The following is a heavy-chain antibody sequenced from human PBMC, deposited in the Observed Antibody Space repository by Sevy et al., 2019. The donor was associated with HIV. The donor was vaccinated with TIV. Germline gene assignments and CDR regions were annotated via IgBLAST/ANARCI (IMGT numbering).Heavy chain of an antibody. CDR3: ARFSGGSKGTAFDY. J-gene: IGHJ4*02. CDR2: IYSGGST. Sequence: GGSLRLSCTASGFTVNTNYMSWVRQAPEKGLEWVSVIYSGGSTYYADSVQGRFTIYRDNSKNTVYLQMNSLRAEDTAVYYCARFSGGSKGTAFDYWGQGTLVTVSS. CDR1: GFTVNTNY. V-gene: IGHV3-53*01. D-gene: IGHD2-15*01.